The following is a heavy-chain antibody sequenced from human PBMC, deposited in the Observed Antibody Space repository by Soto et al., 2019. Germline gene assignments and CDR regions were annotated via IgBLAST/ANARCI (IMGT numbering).Heavy chain of an antibody. CDR3: ARGVGYGSGGSCYEAF. CDR2: IIPIFGTA. Sequence: QVQLVQSGAEVKKPGSSVKVSCKASGGTFSSYAISWVRQAPGQGLEWMGGIIPIFGTANYAQKFQGRIKITGDESTSTAYMEPSSLRSEDTAVYYCARGVGYGSGGSCYEAFRGQGTLVTVSS. J-gene: IGHJ4*02. CDR1: GGTFSSYA. D-gene: IGHD2-15*01. V-gene: IGHV1-69*01.